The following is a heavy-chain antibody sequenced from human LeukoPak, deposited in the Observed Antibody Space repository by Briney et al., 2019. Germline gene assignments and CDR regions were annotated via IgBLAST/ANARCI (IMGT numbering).Heavy chain of an antibody. CDR1: GYTFTSYG. CDR2: ISAYNGNT. V-gene: IGHV1-18*01. Sequence: ASVKVSCKASGYTFTSYGISWVRQAPGQGLEWMGWISAYNGNTNYAQKFQGRVTITRNTSISTAYMELSSLRSEDTAVYYCAREFSSSDRQDYWGQGTLVTVSS. J-gene: IGHJ4*02. CDR3: AREFSSSDRQDY. D-gene: IGHD6-19*01.